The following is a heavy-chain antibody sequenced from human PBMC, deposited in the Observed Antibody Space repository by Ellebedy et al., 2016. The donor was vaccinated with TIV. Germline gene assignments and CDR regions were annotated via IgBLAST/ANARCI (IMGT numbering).Heavy chain of an antibody. CDR2: VSYAGNNK. V-gene: IGHV3-30*18. J-gene: IGHJ4*02. CDR1: GFTFSSYG. CDR3: AKDAREKARISWEHDS. Sequence: GESLKISCAASGFTFSSYGMHWVRQAPGKGLEWVAVVSYAGNNKYYADSVMGRFPVSRDNSENTLYLHMNSVRTEDTAVYYCAKDAREKARISWEHDSWGQGTLVTVSS. D-gene: IGHD5-24*01.